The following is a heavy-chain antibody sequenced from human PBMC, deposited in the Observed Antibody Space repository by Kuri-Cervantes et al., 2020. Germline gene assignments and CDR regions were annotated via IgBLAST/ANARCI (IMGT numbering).Heavy chain of an antibody. CDR3: VSAVVAVTSWFDP. CDR2: IIPIFGTA. V-gene: IGHV1-69*06. D-gene: IGHD2-15*01. CDR1: GGTFSSYA. J-gene: IGHJ5*02. Sequence: SVKVSCKASGGTFSSYAISWVRQAPGQGLEWMGGIIPIFGTANYAQKFQGRVTITADKSTSTAYMELSSLRSEDTAVYYCVSAVVAVTSWFDPWGQGTLVTVSS.